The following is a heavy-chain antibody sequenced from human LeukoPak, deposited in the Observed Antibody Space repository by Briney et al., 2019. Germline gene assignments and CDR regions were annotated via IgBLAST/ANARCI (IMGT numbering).Heavy chain of an antibody. CDR2: MNPNSGNT. CDR1: GYTFTSYD. CDR3: ARARDGGGVRGVIIWVRKKKSGGFDY. J-gene: IGHJ4*02. Sequence: ASVKVSCKASGYTFTSYDINWVRQATGQGLEWMGWMNPNSGNTGYAQKFQGRVTMTRNTSISTAYMELSSLRSEDTAVYYCARARDGGGVRGVIIWVRKKKSGGFDYWGLGTLVTVSS. D-gene: IGHD3-10*01. V-gene: IGHV1-8*01.